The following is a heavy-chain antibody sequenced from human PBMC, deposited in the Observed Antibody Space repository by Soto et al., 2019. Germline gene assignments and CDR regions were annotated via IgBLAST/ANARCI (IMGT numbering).Heavy chain of an antibody. V-gene: IGHV4-61*01. Sequence: SETLSLTCTVSGGSVSSGSYYWSWIRQPPGKGLEWIGYIYYSGSTNYNPSLKSRVTISVDTSKNQFSLKLSSVTAADTAVYYCARNTYYDFWSGYLDPYYGMDVWGQGTTVTVSS. J-gene: IGHJ6*02. CDR3: ARNTYYDFWSGYLDPYYGMDV. D-gene: IGHD3-3*01. CDR1: GGSVSSGSYY. CDR2: IYYSGST.